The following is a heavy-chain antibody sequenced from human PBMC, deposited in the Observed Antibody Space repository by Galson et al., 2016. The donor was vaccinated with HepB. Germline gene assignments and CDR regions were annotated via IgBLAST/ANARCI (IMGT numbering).Heavy chain of an antibody. Sequence: SLRLSCAASGFIFSNYAMSWVRQAPGKELEWVSGISDSAGSTYFAGSVKGRFTISRDNSKNTLYLQMNSLRVEDTAVYYCAKGTTLQVHFGYFDHWGQGTLVTVSS. V-gene: IGHV3-23*01. J-gene: IGHJ4*02. CDR3: AKGTTLQVHFGYFDH. D-gene: IGHD1/OR15-1a*01. CDR2: ISDSAGST. CDR1: GFIFSNYA.